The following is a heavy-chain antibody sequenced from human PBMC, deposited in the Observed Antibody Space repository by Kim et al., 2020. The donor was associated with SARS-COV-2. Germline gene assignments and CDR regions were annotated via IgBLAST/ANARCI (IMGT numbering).Heavy chain of an antibody. J-gene: IGHJ6*02. CDR3: ARVVVLRYFDWTYYYYGMDV. D-gene: IGHD3-9*01. CDR1: GGSISSGDYY. V-gene: IGHV4-30-4*01. Sequence: SETLSLTCTVSGGSISSGDYYWSWIRQPPGKGLEWIGYIYYSGSTYYNPSLKSRVTISVDTSKNQFSLKLSSVTAADTAVYYCARVVVLRYFDWTYYYYGMDVWGQGTRSPSP. CDR2: IYYSGST.